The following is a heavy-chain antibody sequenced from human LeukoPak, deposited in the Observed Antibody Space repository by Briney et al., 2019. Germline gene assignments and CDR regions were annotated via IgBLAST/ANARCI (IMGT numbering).Heavy chain of an antibody. CDR2: IYYSGST. Sequence: PSKTLSLTCTVSGGSISSSSYYWGWIRQPPGKGLEWIGSIYYSGSTYYNPSLKSRVTISVDTSKNQFSLKLSSVTAADTAVYYCARRQIFGVVNWFDPWGQGTLVTVSS. V-gene: IGHV4-39*07. CDR1: GGSISSSSYY. CDR3: ARRQIFGVVNWFDP. D-gene: IGHD3-3*01. J-gene: IGHJ5*02.